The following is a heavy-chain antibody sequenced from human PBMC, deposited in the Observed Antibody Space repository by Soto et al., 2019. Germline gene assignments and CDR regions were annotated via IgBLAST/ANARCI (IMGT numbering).Heavy chain of an antibody. CDR2: ISWDGLAQ. V-gene: IGHV3-30*18. J-gene: IGHJ4*02. Sequence: VQLVESGGGVVQPGRSLRLLCEASGFTFSRYGMHWVRQAPGMGLEWVAVISWDGLAQYFGDSVKGRFTISRDNSQNTLYLQMNSLRTEETAIYYCAKETIQVGGPNYFDYWGQGVLVTVSS. D-gene: IGHD1-1*01. CDR1: GFTFSRYG. CDR3: AKETIQVGGPNYFDY.